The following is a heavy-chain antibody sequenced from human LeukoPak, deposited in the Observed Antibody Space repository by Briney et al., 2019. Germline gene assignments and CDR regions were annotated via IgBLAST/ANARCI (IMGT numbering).Heavy chain of an antibody. Sequence: SETLSLTCTVSGGSISSYYWSWIRQPPGKGLEWIGFIYYSGSTNYNPSLKSRVTISVDTSKNQFSLKLSSVTAADTAVYYCARQRGYCSSTSCDDPPINWFDPWGQGTLVTVSS. J-gene: IGHJ5*02. V-gene: IGHV4-59*01. CDR1: GGSISSYY. CDR3: ARQRGYCSSTSCDDPPINWFDP. CDR2: IYYSGST. D-gene: IGHD2-2*01.